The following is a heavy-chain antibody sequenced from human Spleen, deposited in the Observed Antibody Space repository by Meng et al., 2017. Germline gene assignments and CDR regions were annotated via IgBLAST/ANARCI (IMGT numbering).Heavy chain of an antibody. CDR1: AFTFNNYL. J-gene: IGHJ4*02. CDR3: ARETSKGLHFDS. Sequence: GESLKISCEASAFTFNNYLMHWVRQAPGKGLLWVSRINTDGSITTYADSVRGRFTVSRDNAMNTLYLQMNSLRAEDAAVYYCARETSKGLHFDSWGQGTLVNGAS. D-gene: IGHD4-11*01. V-gene: IGHV3-74*01. CDR2: INTDGSIT.